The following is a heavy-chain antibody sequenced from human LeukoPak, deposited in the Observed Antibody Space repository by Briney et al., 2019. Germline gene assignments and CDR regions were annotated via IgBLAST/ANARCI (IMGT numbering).Heavy chain of an antibody. CDR3: ARVQVSNYDFWSGYYNRGFDP. J-gene: IGHJ5*02. CDR1: GFTFSSYA. D-gene: IGHD3-3*01. CDR2: ISYDGSNE. V-gene: IGHV3-30-3*01. Sequence: GRSLRLSCAASGFTFSSYAMHWVRQAPGKGLEWVAVISYDGSNEYYADSVKGRFTISRDNAKNSLYLQMNSLRAEDTAVYYCARVQVSNYDFWSGYYNRGFDPWGQGTLVTVSS.